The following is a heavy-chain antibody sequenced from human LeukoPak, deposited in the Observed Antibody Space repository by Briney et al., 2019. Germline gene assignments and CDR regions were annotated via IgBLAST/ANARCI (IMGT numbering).Heavy chain of an antibody. V-gene: IGHV1-8*01. D-gene: IGHD3-22*01. CDR1: GYTFTSYV. J-gene: IGHJ2*01. CDR2: MNPNSGNK. CDR3: ARGRGRRQNLYDSSGYFNYWYFDL. Sequence: ASVRVSCKPAGYTFTSYVFNSLGEPARQGLAWMGGMNPNSGNKGYAQKFQGRVTMTRKTSISTAYMELSSLRSEDTAVYYCARGRGRRQNLYDSSGYFNYWYFDLWGRGTLVTVSS.